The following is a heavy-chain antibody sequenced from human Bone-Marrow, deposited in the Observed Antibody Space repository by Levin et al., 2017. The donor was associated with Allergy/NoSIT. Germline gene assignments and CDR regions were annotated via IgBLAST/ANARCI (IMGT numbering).Heavy chain of an antibody. D-gene: IGHD5-12*01. V-gene: IGHV3-11*01. CDR1: GFTFSDYY. J-gene: IGHJ4*02. CDR3: ARVHRGGYDDYFDY. CDR2: ISHSGSTI. Sequence: GESLKISCTASGFTFSDYYMSWIRQPPGKGLEWVSCISHSGSTIYYADSVKGRFTISRDNAKNSLYLQINNLIDDDTAVYYCARVHRGGYDDYFDYWGQGTLVTVSS.